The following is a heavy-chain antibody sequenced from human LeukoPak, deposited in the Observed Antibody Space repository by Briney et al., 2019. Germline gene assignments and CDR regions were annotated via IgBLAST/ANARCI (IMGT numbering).Heavy chain of an antibody. CDR1: GGSISSYY. CDR3: ARSVLRYFDWLYSDAFDI. J-gene: IGHJ3*02. D-gene: IGHD3-9*01. CDR2: IYTSGST. V-gene: IGHV4-4*07. Sequence: SETLSLTCTVSGGSISSYYWSWIRQPAGKGLEWIGRIYTSGSTNYNPSLKSRVTISVDTSKNQFSLKLSSVTAADTAVYYCARSVLRYFDWLYSDAFDIWGQGTMVTVSS.